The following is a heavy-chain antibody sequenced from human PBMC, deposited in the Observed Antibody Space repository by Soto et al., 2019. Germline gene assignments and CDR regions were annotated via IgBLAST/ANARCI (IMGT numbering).Heavy chain of an antibody. CDR3: ASRTGSSSWYGAFDI. CDR1: GGTFSSYT. V-gene: IGHV1-69*02. D-gene: IGHD6-13*01. J-gene: IGHJ3*02. Sequence: ASVKVSCKASGGTFSSYTISWVRQAPGQGLEWMGRIIPILGIANYAQKFQGRVTITADKSTSTAYMELSSLRSEDTAVYYCASRTGSSSWYGAFDIWGQGTMVTVSS. CDR2: IIPILGIA.